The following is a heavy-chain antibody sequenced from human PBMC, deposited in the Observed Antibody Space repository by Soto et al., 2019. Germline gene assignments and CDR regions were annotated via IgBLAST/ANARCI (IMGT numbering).Heavy chain of an antibody. CDR1: GFTFSTCS. CDR3: TRLDDILVVPVDT. V-gene: IGHV3-73*01. D-gene: IGHD2-15*01. Sequence: PGGSLTLSCAASGFTFSTCSMHWVRKASGKGLEWVGRISSKANNYATVYGAPVKGRFTISRDDSKNTAYLQMNSLKTEDTAVYYCTRLDDILVVPVDTWGQGTQVTVSS. J-gene: IGHJ5*02. CDR2: ISSKANNYAT.